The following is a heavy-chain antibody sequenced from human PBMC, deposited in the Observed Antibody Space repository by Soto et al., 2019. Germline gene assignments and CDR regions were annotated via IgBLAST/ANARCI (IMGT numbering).Heavy chain of an antibody. Sequence: PGGSLRLSCAASGFTFSSYSMNWVRQAPGKGLEWVSSISSSSSYIYYADSVKGRFTISRDNAKNSLYLQMNSLRAEDTAVYYCARETITIFGVANPFDYWGQGTLVTVSS. CDR3: ARETITIFGVANPFDY. CDR2: ISSSSSYI. D-gene: IGHD3-3*01. CDR1: GFTFSSYS. V-gene: IGHV3-21*01. J-gene: IGHJ4*02.